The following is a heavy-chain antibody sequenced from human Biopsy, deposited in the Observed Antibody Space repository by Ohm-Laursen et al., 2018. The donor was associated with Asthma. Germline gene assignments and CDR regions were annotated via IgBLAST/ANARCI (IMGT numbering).Heavy chain of an antibody. Sequence: SVKVSCKSLGGTFNTYVIGWVRQAPGQGLEWMGGITSVFGTTTYTQKFQDRVTITADDSTSTVYMELSSLRSEDTAVYYCARKAVSCISRTCYSLDFWGQGTLVTVSS. V-gene: IGHV1-69*13. CDR2: ITSVFGTT. CDR1: GGTFNTYV. D-gene: IGHD2-2*01. J-gene: IGHJ4*02. CDR3: ARKAVSCISRTCYSLDF.